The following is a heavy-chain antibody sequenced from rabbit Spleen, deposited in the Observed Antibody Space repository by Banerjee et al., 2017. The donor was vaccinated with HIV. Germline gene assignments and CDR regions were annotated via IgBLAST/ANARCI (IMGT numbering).Heavy chain of an antibody. CDR2: IEPIFGNT. CDR3: ARDAGSGHYIDAYFDL. J-gene: IGHJ4*01. Sequence: QEQLVESGGGLVRPGGSLTLSCKASGFDFNGYGVSWVRQAPGKGLEWIGYIEPIFGNTYYANWVNGRFTISSHNAQNTVFLQMTSLTAADTATYFCARDAGSGHYIDAYFDLWGPGTLVTVS. V-gene: IGHV1S47*01. CDR1: GFDFNGYG. D-gene: IGHD8-1*01.